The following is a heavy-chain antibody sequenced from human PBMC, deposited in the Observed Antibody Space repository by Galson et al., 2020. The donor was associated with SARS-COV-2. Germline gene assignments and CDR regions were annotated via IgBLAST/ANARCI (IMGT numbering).Heavy chain of an antibody. Sequence: ASETLSLTCTVSGYSISSGYYWGWIRQTPGKGLEWIGSIYHGGKTSYNPSLRSRVTISLDTSKNQFSLKLTSVTAADTAVYYCARVFYYGSGSYYRFDPWGQGTLVTVSS. CDR3: ARVFYYGSGSYYRFDP. D-gene: IGHD3-10*01. V-gene: IGHV4-38-2*02. CDR1: GYSISSGYY. J-gene: IGHJ5*02. CDR2: IYHGGKT.